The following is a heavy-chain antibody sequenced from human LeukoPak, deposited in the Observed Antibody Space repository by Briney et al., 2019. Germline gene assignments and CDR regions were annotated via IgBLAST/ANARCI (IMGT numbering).Heavy chain of an antibody. V-gene: IGHV3-11*01. J-gene: IGHJ4*02. CDR2: ISSSGSNI. CDR3: ARRRDYY. Sequence: GGSLRLSCAASGFTLSGYYMSWIRQAPGKGLEWISYISSSGSNIYYADSVKGRFTMSRDNAKGSLYLQMNSLRAEDTAIYYCARRRDYYWGQGTLVTVSS. CDR1: GFTLSGYY.